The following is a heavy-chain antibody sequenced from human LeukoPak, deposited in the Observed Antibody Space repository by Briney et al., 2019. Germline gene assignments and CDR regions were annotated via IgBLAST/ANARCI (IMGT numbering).Heavy chain of an antibody. Sequence: GRSLRLSCAASGFTFSSYAMHWVRQAPGKGLEWVAVISYDGSNKYYADSVKGRFTISRDNSKNTLYLQMNSLRAEDTAVYYCARVQTTATNDYWGQGTLVTVSS. D-gene: IGHD1-1*01. CDR3: ARVQTTATNDY. J-gene: IGHJ4*02. V-gene: IGHV3-30-3*01. CDR1: GFTFSSYA. CDR2: ISYDGSNK.